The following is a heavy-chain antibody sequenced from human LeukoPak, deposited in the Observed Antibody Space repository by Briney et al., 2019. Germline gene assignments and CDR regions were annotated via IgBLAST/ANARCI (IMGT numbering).Heavy chain of an antibody. CDR3: AKGAGYGSLDY. V-gene: IGHV3-48*03. CDR1: GFTFSSYE. CDR2: ISSSGSTI. D-gene: IGHD6-13*01. Sequence: GSLRLSCAASGFTFSSYEMNWVRQAPGKGLEWVSYISSSGSTIYYADSVKGRFTISIDNAKNSLYLQMNSLRAEDTAVYYRAKGAGYGSLDYWGQEPWSPSPQ. J-gene: IGHJ4*01.